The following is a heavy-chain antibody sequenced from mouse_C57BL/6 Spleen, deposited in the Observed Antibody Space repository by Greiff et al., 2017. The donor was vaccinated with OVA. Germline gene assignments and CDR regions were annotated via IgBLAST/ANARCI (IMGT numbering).Heavy chain of an antibody. CDR2: IDPETGGT. J-gene: IGHJ2*01. CDR1: GYTFTDYE. CDR3: TRGAQFTTFDY. V-gene: IGHV1-15*01. D-gene: IGHD1-3*01. Sequence: QVQLKQSGAELVRPGASVTLSCKASGYTFTDYEMHWVKQTPVHGLEWIGAIDPETGGTAYNQKFKGKAILTADKSSSTAYMELRSLTSEDSAVYYCTRGAQFTTFDYWGQGTTLTVSS.